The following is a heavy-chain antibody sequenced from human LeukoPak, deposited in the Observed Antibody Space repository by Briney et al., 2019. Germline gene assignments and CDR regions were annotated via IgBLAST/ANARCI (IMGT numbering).Heavy chain of an antibody. CDR1: GGSISSSSYY. V-gene: IGHV4-61*05. J-gene: IGHJ5*02. Sequence: SETLSLTCTVSGGSISSSSYYWGWIRQPPGKGLEWIGYIYYSGSTNYNPSLKSRVTISVDTSKNQFSLKLSSVTAADTAVYYCATGGYSSSKQKTGEDWFDPWGQGTLVTVSS. CDR3: ATGGYSSSKQKTGEDWFDP. CDR2: IYYSGST. D-gene: IGHD6-13*01.